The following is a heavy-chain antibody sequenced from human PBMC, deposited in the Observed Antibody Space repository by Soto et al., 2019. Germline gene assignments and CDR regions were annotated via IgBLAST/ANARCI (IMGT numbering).Heavy chain of an antibody. Sequence: PGGSLRLSCAASGFTFSSYAMSWVRQAPGKGLEWVSAISGSGGSTYYADSVKGRFTISRDNSKNTLYLQMNSLRAEDTAVYYCAKRSPDRKQLWYYFDYWGQGTLVTVSS. CDR2: ISGSGGST. D-gene: IGHD6-6*01. J-gene: IGHJ4*02. CDR3: AKRSPDRKQLWYYFDY. CDR1: GFTFSSYA. V-gene: IGHV3-23*01.